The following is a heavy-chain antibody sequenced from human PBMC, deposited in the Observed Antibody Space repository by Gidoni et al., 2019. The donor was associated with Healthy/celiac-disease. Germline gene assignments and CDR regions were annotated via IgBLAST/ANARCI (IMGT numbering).Heavy chain of an antibody. D-gene: IGHD1-26*01. CDR1: GFTFRSYS. Sequence: EVQLVESVGGLVTPGGPLRLSCAASGFTFRSYSMNWVRQPPGKGLEWVSSISSSRSYIYYADSVKGRFTISRDNAKNSLYLQMNSLRAEDTAVYYCARDRVVGATQEAFDIWGQGTMVTVSS. V-gene: IGHV3-21*01. J-gene: IGHJ3*02. CDR3: ARDRVVGATQEAFDI. CDR2: ISSSRSYI.